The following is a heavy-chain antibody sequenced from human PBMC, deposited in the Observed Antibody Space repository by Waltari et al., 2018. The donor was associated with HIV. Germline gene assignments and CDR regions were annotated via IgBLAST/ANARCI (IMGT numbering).Heavy chain of an antibody. D-gene: IGHD3-3*01. Sequence: EVQLVESGGGLVQPGGSLKLSCAASGFTFSGCALHWVRQASGKGLEWTGRIRNKANSYATAYAASVKGRFTVSRDDSKNTAYLQMGSLKIEDTAVYYCTGQGGIATFGVVVDVWGQGTTVIVSS. CDR2: IRNKANSYAT. V-gene: IGHV3-73*01. CDR1: GFTFSGCA. CDR3: TGQGGIATFGVVVDV. J-gene: IGHJ6*02.